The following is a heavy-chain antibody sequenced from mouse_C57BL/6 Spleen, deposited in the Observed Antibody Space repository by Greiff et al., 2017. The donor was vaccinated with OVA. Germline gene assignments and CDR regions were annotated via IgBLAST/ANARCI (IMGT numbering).Heavy chain of an antibody. CDR3: ARTDYSNYFFAY. Sequence: DVQLQESGPGLVKPSQSLSLTCSVTGYSITSGYYWNWIRQFPGNKLEWMGYISYDGSNNYNPSLKNRISITRDTSKNQFFLKLNSVTTEDTATYYCARTDYSNYFFAYWGQGTLVTVSA. CDR1: GYSITSGYY. V-gene: IGHV3-6*01. J-gene: IGHJ3*01. CDR2: ISYDGSN. D-gene: IGHD2-5*01.